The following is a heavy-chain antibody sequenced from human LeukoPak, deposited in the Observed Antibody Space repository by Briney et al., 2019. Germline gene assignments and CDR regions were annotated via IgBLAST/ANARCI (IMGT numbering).Heavy chain of an antibody. V-gene: IGHV4-34*01. Sequence: SETLSLTCAVYGGSLSGYYWSWIRQPPGKGLEWIGEINHSGSTNYNPSLKSRVTISVDTSKNQFSLKLSSVTAADTAVYYCARGRGPAASYYYYGMDVWGQGTTVTVSS. CDR1: GGSLSGYY. D-gene: IGHD2-2*01. J-gene: IGHJ6*02. CDR3: ARGRGPAASYYYYGMDV. CDR2: INHSGST.